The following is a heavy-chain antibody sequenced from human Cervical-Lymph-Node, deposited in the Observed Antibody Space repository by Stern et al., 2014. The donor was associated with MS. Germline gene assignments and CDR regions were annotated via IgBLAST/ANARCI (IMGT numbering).Heavy chain of an antibody. CDR3: AREHHGGNFAS. D-gene: IGHD4-23*01. V-gene: IGHV1-69*01. CDR2: IVPIFGRA. CDR1: GATFSTNA. J-gene: IGHJ5*02. Sequence: VQLVESGAEVKKPGSSVKVSCKGSGATFSTNAISWLRQAPGQGPEWMGAIVPIFGRANYVQKLQGRVTISADESANTSYMELRSLTSEDAAVYYCAREHHGGNFASWGQGTLVTVSS.